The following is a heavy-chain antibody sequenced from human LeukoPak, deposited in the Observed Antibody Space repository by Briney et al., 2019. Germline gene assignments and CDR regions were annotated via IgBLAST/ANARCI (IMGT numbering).Heavy chain of an antibody. V-gene: IGHV3-23*01. CDR3: ASQRGIQLWFNPFDY. Sequence: GGSLRLSCVASGFTFSSYAMSWVRQAPGKGLEWVSAISGSGGSTYYADSVKGRFTISRDNSKNTLYLQMNSLRAEDTAVYYCASQRGIQLWFNPFDYWGQGTLVTVSS. J-gene: IGHJ4*02. CDR1: GFTFSSYA. D-gene: IGHD5-18*01. CDR2: ISGSGGST.